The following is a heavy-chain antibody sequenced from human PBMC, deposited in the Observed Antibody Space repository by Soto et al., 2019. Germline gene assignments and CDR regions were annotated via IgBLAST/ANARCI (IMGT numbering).Heavy chain of an antibody. Sequence: TLSLTCAVYGGSFSGYYWSWIRQPPGKGPEWIGEINHSGSTNYNPSLESRVTISVDTSKNQFSLKLSSVTAADTAVYYCAREGAMVRGVLYYYYYYGMDVWGQGTTVTVSS. CDR3: AREGAMVRGVLYYYYYYGMDV. D-gene: IGHD3-10*01. J-gene: IGHJ6*02. V-gene: IGHV4-34*01. CDR2: INHSGST. CDR1: GGSFSGYY.